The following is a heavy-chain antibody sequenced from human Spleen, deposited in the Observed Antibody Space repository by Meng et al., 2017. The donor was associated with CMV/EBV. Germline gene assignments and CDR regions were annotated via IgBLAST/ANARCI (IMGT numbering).Heavy chain of an antibody. J-gene: IGHJ5*02. CDR3: ARDSSSNSVHYWFGH. Sequence: SGYTFSTCGISVVRKAPRQGVEWVGWISGYNGDTNYAQTARGRVTMTIDTYKNIAYMELRSLRSDDTAVYYCARDSSSNSVHYWFGHWGQGTLVTVSS. D-gene: IGHD4-11*01. CDR2: ISGYNGDT. V-gene: IGHV1-18*04. CDR1: GYTFSTCG.